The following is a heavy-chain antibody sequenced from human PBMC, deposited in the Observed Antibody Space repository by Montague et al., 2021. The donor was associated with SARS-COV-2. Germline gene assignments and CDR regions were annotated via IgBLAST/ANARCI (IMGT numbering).Heavy chain of an antibody. CDR1: GGSIRSDY. CDR3: VRDSWGQSGSTWRSYGMDV. Sequence: SETLSLTCTVSGGSIRSDYWTWIRQPPGKGLEWIGYVYNSASTNYNFALQSRVTIPLDTTTMQFSLHLTSVTAADTAVYYCVRDSWGQSGSTWRSYGMDVWGQGTTVTVSS. CDR2: VYNSAST. D-gene: IGHD6-13*01. V-gene: IGHV4-59*13. J-gene: IGHJ6*02.